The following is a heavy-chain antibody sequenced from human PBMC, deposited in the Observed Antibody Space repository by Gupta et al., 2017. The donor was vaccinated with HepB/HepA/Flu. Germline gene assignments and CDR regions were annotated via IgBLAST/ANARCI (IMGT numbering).Heavy chain of an antibody. CDR2: IGSDSKS. V-gene: IGHV3-23*01. CDR1: GFGFSGNA. J-gene: IGHJ6*03. CDR3: AKDLHFWSAMDV. Sequence: LSCSASGFGFSGNAMNWVRQAPGKGLEWVSGIGSDSKSHYADSVKGRFTISRDNSKNTPFLQMNSLRAEDTAVYYCAKDLHFWSAMDVWGKGTTVTVSS. D-gene: IGHD3-3*02.